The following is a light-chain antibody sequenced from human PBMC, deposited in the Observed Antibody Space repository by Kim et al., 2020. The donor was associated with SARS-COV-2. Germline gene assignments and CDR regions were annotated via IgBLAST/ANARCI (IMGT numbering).Light chain of an antibody. CDR2: WAS. CDR1: QSVLHSSNNKNY. Sequence: ATINCKSSQSVLHSSNNKNYLSWYQRKPGQPPKLLIYWASTRESGVPDRFSGSGSGTDFTLTISSLQAEDVAVYYCQQYYSTPYTFGQGTKLEI. V-gene: IGKV4-1*01. J-gene: IGKJ2*01. CDR3: QQYYSTPYT.